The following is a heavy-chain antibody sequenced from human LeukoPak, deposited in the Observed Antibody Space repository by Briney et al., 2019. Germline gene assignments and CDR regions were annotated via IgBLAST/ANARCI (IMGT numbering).Heavy chain of an antibody. J-gene: IGHJ4*02. CDR3: ARTIFGVVIPYYFGY. CDR1: GFTFSSYS. Sequence: GGSLRLSCAASGFTFSSYSMNWVRQAPGKGLEWVSSISSSSSYIYYADLVKGRFTISRDNAKNSLYLQMNSLRAEDTAVYYCARTIFGVVIPYYFGYWGQGTLVTVSS. CDR2: ISSSSSYI. V-gene: IGHV3-21*01. D-gene: IGHD3-3*01.